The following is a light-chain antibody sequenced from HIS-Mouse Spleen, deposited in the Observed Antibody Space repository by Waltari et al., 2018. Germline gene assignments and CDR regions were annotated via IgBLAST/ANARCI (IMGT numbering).Light chain of an antibody. CDR2: GNR. Sequence: QSVLTQPPSVSGAPGQRVTISCTGSSSNIGAGYDVHWYQQLPGTAPKLPIHGNRNRPSGFPDRFSGSKSGTSASLAITGLQAEDEADYYCQSYDSSLSALYVFGTGTKVTVL. CDR1: SSNIGAGYD. CDR3: QSYDSSLSALYV. V-gene: IGLV1-40*01. J-gene: IGLJ1*01.